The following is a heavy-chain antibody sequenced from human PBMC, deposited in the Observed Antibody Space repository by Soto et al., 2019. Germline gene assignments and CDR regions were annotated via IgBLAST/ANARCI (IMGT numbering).Heavy chain of an antibody. CDR1: GDSVSSSSVA. Sequence: SQTLSLTCVISGDSVSSSSVAWNRARQSPSRGLEWLGRTYYRSRWYSDFAVSVRGRIVINADTSKNQFSLQLNSVTPEDTAVYFCARSEEDSDYYYYGLDVWGQGTTVTVSS. CDR2: TYYRSRWYS. J-gene: IGHJ6*02. D-gene: IGHD2-15*01. CDR3: ARSEEDSDYYYYGLDV. V-gene: IGHV6-1*01.